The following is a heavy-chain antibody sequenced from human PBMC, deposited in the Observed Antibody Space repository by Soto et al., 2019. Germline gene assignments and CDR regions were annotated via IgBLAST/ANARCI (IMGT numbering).Heavy chain of an antibody. CDR2: IIPIFGTA. CDR1: GCTFSSYA. D-gene: IGHD6-6*01. Sequence: SVKVSCKASGCTFSSYAISWVRQAPGQGLEWMGGIIPIFGTANYAQKFQGRVTITADESTSTAYMELSSLRSEDTAVYYCARGRYSSSYYYAYGMDVWGQGTTFTVSS. V-gene: IGHV1-69*13. CDR3: ARGRYSSSYYYAYGMDV. J-gene: IGHJ6*02.